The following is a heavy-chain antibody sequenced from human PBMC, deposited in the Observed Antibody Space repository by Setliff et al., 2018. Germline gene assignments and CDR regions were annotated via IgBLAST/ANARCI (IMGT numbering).Heavy chain of an antibody. CDR3: VRDGSSPLDY. D-gene: IGHD3-10*01. CDR1: GYNFTSYW. Sequence: GESLKISCKGSGYNFTSYWIGWVRQMPGKGLEWMGVIYPGDSDTRYSPSFQGQVTISVDKSINTAYLQWSSLKASDSATYYCVRDGSSPLDYWGQGTLVTVSS. V-gene: IGHV5-51*01. CDR2: IYPGDSDT. J-gene: IGHJ4*02.